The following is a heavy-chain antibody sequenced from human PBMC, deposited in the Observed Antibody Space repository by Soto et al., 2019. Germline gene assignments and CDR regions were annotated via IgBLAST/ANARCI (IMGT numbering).Heavy chain of an antibody. CDR1: GGTFSRYS. J-gene: IGHJ6*02. Sequence: QVHLVQSGAEVKKPGSSVKVSCKASGGTFSRYSITWVRQAPGHGHEWIGRIIPIFGIASYAQKFQGRVTITADESTSTAYMELSSLRSDDTAVYYCAREDRDRETGLVPAAIDGMDVWGQGTTVTVSS. V-gene: IGHV1-69*08. CDR2: IIPIFGIA. CDR3: AREDRDRETGLVPAAIDGMDV. D-gene: IGHD2-2*01.